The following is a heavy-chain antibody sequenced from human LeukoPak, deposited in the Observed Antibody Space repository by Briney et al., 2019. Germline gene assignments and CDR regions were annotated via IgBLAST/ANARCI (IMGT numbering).Heavy chain of an antibody. CDR3: TRPSGGNSDSYYYGLDV. J-gene: IGHJ6*02. V-gene: IGHV3-73*01. D-gene: IGHD4-23*01. CDR1: GFTFSGSA. Sequence: GGSLRLSCAASGFTFSGSAIHWVRQASGKGLEWVARIKTKAESYATAYVASVKGRFTISRDDSKNTAYLQMDSLTTEDTAMYYCTRPSGGNSDSYYYGLDVWGQGTTVTVSS. CDR2: IKTKAESYAT.